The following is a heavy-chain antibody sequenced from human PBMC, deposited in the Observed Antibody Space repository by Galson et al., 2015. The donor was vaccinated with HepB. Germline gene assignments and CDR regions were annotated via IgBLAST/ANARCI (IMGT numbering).Heavy chain of an antibody. CDR1: GFTFSSYA. V-gene: IGHV3-23*01. CDR2: ISGSGGST. Sequence: SLRLSCAASGFTFSSYAMSWVRQAPGKGLEWVSAISGSGGSTYYADSVKGRFTISRDNSKNTLYLQMNSLRAEDTAVYYCAKSCSSSSWYDRGYYYYGMDVWGQGTTVTVSS. CDR3: AKSCSSSSWYDRGYYYYGMDV. D-gene: IGHD6-13*01. J-gene: IGHJ6*02.